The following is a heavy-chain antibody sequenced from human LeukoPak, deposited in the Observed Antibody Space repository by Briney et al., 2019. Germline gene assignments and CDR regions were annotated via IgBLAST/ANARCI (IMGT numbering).Heavy chain of an antibody. D-gene: IGHD3-22*01. V-gene: IGHV4-59*01. CDR3: ARGPDYDSSGYYPFDW. CDR2: IYYSGST. J-gene: IGHJ4*02. CDR1: GGSISSYY. Sequence: SETLSLTCTVSGGSISSYYWSSIRQPPGKGLEWIGYIYYSGSTNYNPSLKSRVTISVDTSKNQFSLKLSSVTAADTAVYYSARGPDYDSSGYYPFDWWGQGTLVTVSS.